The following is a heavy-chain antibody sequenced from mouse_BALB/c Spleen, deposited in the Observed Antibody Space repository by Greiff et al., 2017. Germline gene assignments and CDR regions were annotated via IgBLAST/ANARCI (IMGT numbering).Heavy chain of an antibody. CDR1: GFTFSSYA. D-gene: IGHD1-1*01. Sequence: EVQGVESGGGLVKPGGSLKLSCAASGFTFSSYAMSWVRQSPEKRLEWVAEISSGGSYTYYPDSVKGRFTISRDNAKNTLYLQMSSLKSEDTAMYYCARRGFITSMDYWGQGTSVTVSS. J-gene: IGHJ4*01. V-gene: IGHV5-6*01. CDR3: ARRGFITSMDY. CDR2: ISSGGSYT.